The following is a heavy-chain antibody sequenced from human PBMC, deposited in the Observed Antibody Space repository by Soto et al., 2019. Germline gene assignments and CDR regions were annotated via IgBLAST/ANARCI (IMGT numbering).Heavy chain of an antibody. CDR3: ARGDPPTYYYGSGSYSPLDY. V-gene: IGHV1-18*01. D-gene: IGHD3-10*01. CDR2: ISAYNGNT. J-gene: IGHJ4*02. Sequence: ASVKVSCKASGYTFTSYGISWVRQAPGQGLEWMGWISAYNGNTNYAQKLQGRVTMTTDTSTSTAYMELRSLRSDDTAVYYCARGDPPTYYYGSGSYSPLDYWGQGTLVTVSS. CDR1: GYTFTSYG.